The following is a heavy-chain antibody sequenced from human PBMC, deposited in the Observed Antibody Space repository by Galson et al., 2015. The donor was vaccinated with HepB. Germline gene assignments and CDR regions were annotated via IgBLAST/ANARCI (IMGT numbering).Heavy chain of an antibody. J-gene: IGHJ2*01. CDR1: GFTVSSNY. CDR2: LYSAGST. CDR3: ARVLTGAEWYFDL. D-gene: IGHD3-9*01. V-gene: IGHV3-66*02. Sequence: SLRLSCAASGFTVSSNYVSWVRQVPGKGLEWVSVLYSAGSTYYADSVKGRFTISRDNSKNTLYLQVNSVRIEDTAVYYCARVLTGAEWYFDLWGRGTLVTVSS.